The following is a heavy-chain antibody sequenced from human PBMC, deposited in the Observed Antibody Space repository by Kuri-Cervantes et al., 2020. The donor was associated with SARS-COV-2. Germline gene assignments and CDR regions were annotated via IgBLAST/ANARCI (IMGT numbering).Heavy chain of an antibody. D-gene: IGHD5-24*01. CDR1: GFSFSTYG. CDR3: ARGIDDGDNLFFDF. J-gene: IGHJ4*02. Sequence: GGSLRLSCAASGFSFSTYGMNWVRQAPGKGLEWVANIKENGSEIYYVDSVKGRFTISRDNAKNSLYLQMNSLRAEDTAVYYCARGIDDGDNLFFDFWGQGTLVTVSS. V-gene: IGHV3-7*01. CDR2: IKENGSEI.